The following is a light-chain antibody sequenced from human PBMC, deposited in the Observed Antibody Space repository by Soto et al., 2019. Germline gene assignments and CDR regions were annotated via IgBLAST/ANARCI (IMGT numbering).Light chain of an antibody. CDR1: SNDVGGYDY. Sequence: QSALTQPASVSGSPGQSITISCTGTSNDVGGYDYVSWYQQHPGKAPKLMIYDVSNRPSGVSNRFSGSKSGNTASLTISGLQAEDEADYYCSSYTGSITYVFGTGTKVTVL. J-gene: IGLJ1*01. CDR3: SSYTGSITYV. V-gene: IGLV2-14*01. CDR2: DVS.